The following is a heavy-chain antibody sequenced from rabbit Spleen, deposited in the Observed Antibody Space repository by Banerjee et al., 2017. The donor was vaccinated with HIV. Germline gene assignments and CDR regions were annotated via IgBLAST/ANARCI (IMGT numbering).Heavy chain of an antibody. Sequence: QSLEESGGDLVKPGASLTLTCTASGFSFSSRFYMCWVRQAPGKGLEWIGYIDPIFGSTYYASWVNGRFTISTHNAQNTLYLQLNSLTAADTATYFCARNLENYAGSSYLDLWGPGTLVTVS. J-gene: IGHJ4*01. CDR3: ARNLENYAGSSYLDL. CDR1: GFSFSSRFY. D-gene: IGHD8-1*01. CDR2: IDPIFGST. V-gene: IGHV1S40*01.